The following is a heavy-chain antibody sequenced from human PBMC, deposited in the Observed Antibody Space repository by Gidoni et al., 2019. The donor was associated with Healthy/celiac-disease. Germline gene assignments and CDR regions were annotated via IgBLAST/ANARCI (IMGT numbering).Heavy chain of an antibody. CDR2: IWYDGSNK. CDR3: ARDLDSYRFDY. D-gene: IGHD1-1*01. V-gene: IGHV3-33*01. J-gene: IGHJ4*02. CDR1: GFTFSSYC. Sequence: QVQLVESGGGVVQPGRSLRLSCAAAGFTFSSYCMHWVRQAPGKGLEWVAVIWYDGSNKYYADSVKGRFTISRDNSKNTLYLQMNSLRAEDTAVYYCARDLDSYRFDYWGQGTLVTVSS.